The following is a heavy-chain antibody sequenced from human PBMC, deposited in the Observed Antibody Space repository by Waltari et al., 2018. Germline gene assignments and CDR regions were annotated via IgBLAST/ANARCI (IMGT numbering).Heavy chain of an antibody. D-gene: IGHD6-19*01. V-gene: IGHV4-59*11. Sequence: QVQLQESGPGLVKPSETLSPTCTVSGGAMSSHYWSWIRQPPGKGLEWIGFAFHSGSADYNPSLKSRVTISVDTSNRQFSLKLSSMTSADTAIYYCASSSGWYYWYDYWGQGTLVTVSA. CDR3: ASSSGWYYWYDY. CDR1: GGAMSSHY. CDR2: AFHSGSA. J-gene: IGHJ4*02.